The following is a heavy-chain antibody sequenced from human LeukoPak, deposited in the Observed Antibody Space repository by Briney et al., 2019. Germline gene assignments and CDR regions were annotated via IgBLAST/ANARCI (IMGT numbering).Heavy chain of an antibody. Sequence: GSLRLSCAASGFTFSSYAMHWVRQAPGKGLEWVAVISYDGSNKYYADSVKGRFTISRDNSKNTLYLQMNSLRAEDTAVYYCAREYDTMVRGVGDAFDIWGQGTMVTVFS. CDR2: ISYDGSNK. D-gene: IGHD3-10*01. CDR3: AREYDTMVRGVGDAFDI. V-gene: IGHV3-30-3*01. CDR1: GFTFSSYA. J-gene: IGHJ3*02.